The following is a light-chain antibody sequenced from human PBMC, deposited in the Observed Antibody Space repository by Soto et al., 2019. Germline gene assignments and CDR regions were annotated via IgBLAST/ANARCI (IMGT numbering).Light chain of an antibody. CDR3: QQYGNSPTT. V-gene: IGKV3-20*01. J-gene: IGKJ1*01. CDR1: QSVRSSY. CDR2: GAS. Sequence: EIVLTQSPGTLSLSPGERATLSCRASQSVRSSYLAWYQQRPGQAPKLLISGASSRATGVPDRFSGSGSGTDFTLTINRLEPEDFAVYYCQQYGNSPTTFGQGTKVEIK.